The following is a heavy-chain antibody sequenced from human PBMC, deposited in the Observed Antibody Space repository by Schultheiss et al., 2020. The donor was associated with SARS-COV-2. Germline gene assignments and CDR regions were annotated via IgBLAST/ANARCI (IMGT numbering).Heavy chain of an antibody. CDR2: ISYDGSNK. V-gene: IGHV3-30*03. Sequence: GGSLRLSCAASGFTFSSYSMNWVRQAPGKGLEWVAVISYDGSNKYYADSVKGRFTISRDNAKNSLYLQMNSLRAEDTAVYYCTRSWRGPNHYYYYMDVWGKGTTVTVSS. CDR1: GFTFSSYS. CDR3: TRSWRGPNHYYYYMDV. D-gene: IGHD6-13*01. J-gene: IGHJ6*03.